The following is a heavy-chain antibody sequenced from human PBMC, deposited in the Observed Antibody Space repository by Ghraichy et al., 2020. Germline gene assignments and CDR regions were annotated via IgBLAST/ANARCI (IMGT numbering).Heavy chain of an antibody. CDR2: IGGSGGTT. CDR1: GFTFSSCT. V-gene: IGHV3-23*01. J-gene: IGHJ3*02. D-gene: IGHD2-15*01. Sequence: LSLTCAASGFTFSSCTMTWVRQAPGKGLEWVSSIGGSGGTTLYADSLKGRFTISRDNSKNTLFLQMNSLRAEDTAVYYCAKVPSGRKYYDIWGQGTMVTVSS. CDR3: AKVPSGRKYYDI.